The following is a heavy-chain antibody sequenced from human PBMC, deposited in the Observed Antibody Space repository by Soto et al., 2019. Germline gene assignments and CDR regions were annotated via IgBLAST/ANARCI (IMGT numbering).Heavy chain of an antibody. J-gene: IGHJ4*02. V-gene: IGHV3-7*01. D-gene: IGHD2-15*01. CDR3: ARDYSGPDN. CDR1: GFTFSYFW. Sequence: HPGGSLRLSCAASGFTFSYFWMSWVRQAPGKGLEWVANIKQDGSEKYYVDSVKGRFTISRDNANNLLYLQMNSLRAEDTAVYYCARDYSGPDNWGQGTLVTVSS. CDR2: IKQDGSEK.